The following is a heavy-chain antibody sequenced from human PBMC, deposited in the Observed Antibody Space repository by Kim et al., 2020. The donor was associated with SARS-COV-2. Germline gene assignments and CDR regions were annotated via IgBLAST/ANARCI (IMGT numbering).Heavy chain of an antibody. V-gene: IGHV3-30*18. CDR3: AKDRLREGEDFDY. D-gene: IGHD4-17*01. Sequence: GGSLRLSCAASGFTLSSHGMHWVRQAPGKGLEWVAVISYDESKTYYADSVKGRFTISRDNSKNTVYLQMNSLRADDTAVYYCAKDRLREGEDFDYWGQGTLVTVSS. CDR2: ISYDESKT. CDR1: GFTLSSHG. J-gene: IGHJ4*02.